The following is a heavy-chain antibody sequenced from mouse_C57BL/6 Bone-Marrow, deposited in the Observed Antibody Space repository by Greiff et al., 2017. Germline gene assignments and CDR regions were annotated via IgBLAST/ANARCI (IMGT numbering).Heavy chain of an antibody. J-gene: IGHJ1*03. CDR3: ARDAGKEYFDV. CDR1: GYTFTSYW. V-gene: IGHV1-59*01. CDR2: IDPSDSYT. Sequence: QVQLQQPGAELVRPGTSVKLSCKASGYTFTSYWMHWVKQRPGQGLEWIGVIDPSDSYTNYNQKFKGKATLTVDTSSSTAYMQLSSRTTEDSAVYYCARDAGKEYFDVWGTGTTVTVSS. D-gene: IGHD4-1*01.